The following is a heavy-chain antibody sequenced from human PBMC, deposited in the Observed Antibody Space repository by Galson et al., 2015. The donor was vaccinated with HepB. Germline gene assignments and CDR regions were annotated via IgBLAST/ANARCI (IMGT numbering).Heavy chain of an antibody. CDR3: ARIGSSGGSCFDY. V-gene: IGHV3-21*01. Sequence: SLRLSCAASGFTFSSYSMNWVRQAPGKGLEWVSSISSSSSYIYYADSVKGRFTISRDNAKNSLYLQMNSLRAEDTAVYYCARIGSSGGSCFDYWGQGTLVTVSS. CDR1: GFTFSSYS. J-gene: IGHJ4*02. D-gene: IGHD2-15*01. CDR2: ISSSSSYI.